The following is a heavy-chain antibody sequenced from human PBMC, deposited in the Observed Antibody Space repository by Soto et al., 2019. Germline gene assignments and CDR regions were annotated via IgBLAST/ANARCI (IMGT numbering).Heavy chain of an antibody. J-gene: IGHJ3*02. D-gene: IGHD2-15*01. CDR1: GFTFSSYA. V-gene: IGHV3-30-3*01. CDR2: ISYDGSNK. Sequence: GGSLRLSCAASGFTFSSYAMHWVRQAPGKGLEWVAVISYDGSNKYYADSVKGRFTISRDNSKNTLYLQMNSLRAEDTAVYYCARPPTVAARPYDAFDIWGQGTMVTVSS. CDR3: ARPPTVAARPYDAFDI.